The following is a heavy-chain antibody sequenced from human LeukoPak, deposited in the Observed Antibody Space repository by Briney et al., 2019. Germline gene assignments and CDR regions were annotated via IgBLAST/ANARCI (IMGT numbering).Heavy chain of an antibody. CDR3: AKDLGYYDSSGYYREGGSYYFDY. CDR2: ISPSSSTT. V-gene: IGHV3-48*01. J-gene: IGHJ4*02. Sequence: GGSLRLSCAASGFTFSESSMNWVRQAPGKGLEWVSYISPSSSTTNYADSVKGRFTISRDNAKNSLYLQMNSLRAADTAVYYCAKDLGYYDSSGYYREGGSYYFDYWGQGTLVTVSS. D-gene: IGHD3-22*01. CDR1: GFTFSESS.